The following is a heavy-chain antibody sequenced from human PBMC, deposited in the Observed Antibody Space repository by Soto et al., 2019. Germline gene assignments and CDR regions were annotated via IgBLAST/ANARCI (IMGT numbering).Heavy chain of an antibody. V-gene: IGHV1-69*14. D-gene: IGHD3-10*01. Sequence: QVQLVQSGAEVKKPGSSVKVSCKASGGIFNSYAISWVRQAPGQGLEWMGGIIPFFGTSTNARKFQGRVTITADKSTSTAYMELSSLRSEDTAVYYCAPNWGGDYNMDVWGQGTSVTVSS. CDR2: IIPFFGTS. J-gene: IGHJ6*02. CDR3: APNWGGDYNMDV. CDR1: GGIFNSYA.